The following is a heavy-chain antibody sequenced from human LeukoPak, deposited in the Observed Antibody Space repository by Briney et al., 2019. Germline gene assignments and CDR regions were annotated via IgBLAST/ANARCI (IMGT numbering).Heavy chain of an antibody. Sequence: GGSLRFSCAASGFTFSSYSMNWVRQAPGKGLEWVSSISSSSYIYYADSVEGRFTISRDNAKNSLYLQMNSLRAEDTAVYYCARDRLEDTAYYDFWLDQWGQGTLVTVSS. J-gene: IGHJ4*02. CDR2: ISSSSYI. CDR1: GFTFSSYS. D-gene: IGHD3-3*01. V-gene: IGHV3-21*01. CDR3: ARDRLEDTAYYDFWLDQ.